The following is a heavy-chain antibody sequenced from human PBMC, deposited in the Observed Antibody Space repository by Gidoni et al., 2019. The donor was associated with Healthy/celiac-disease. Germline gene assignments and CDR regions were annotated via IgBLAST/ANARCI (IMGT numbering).Heavy chain of an antibody. CDR1: GCTFSSYG. D-gene: IGHD3-3*01. V-gene: IGHV3-30*03. J-gene: IGHJ3*02. CDR2: ISHDGSNK. Sequence: QVQLVESGGGVVQPGRSLRLSCAASGCTFSSYGMHWVRQAPGKGLEWVAVISHDGSNKYYADSVKGRFTISRDNSKNTLYLQMNSLRAEDTAVYYCARGVTNDAFDIWGQGTMVTVSS. CDR3: ARGVTNDAFDI.